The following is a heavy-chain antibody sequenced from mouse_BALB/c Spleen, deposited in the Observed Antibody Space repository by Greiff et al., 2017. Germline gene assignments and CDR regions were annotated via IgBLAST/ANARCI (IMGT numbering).Heavy chain of an antibody. J-gene: IGHJ4*01. Sequence: VQLKESGPGLVQPSQSLSITCTVSGFSLTSYGVHWVRQSPGKGLEWLGVIWSGGSTDYNAAFISRLSISKDNSKSQVFFKMNSLQANDTAIYYCARIDTVVPYAMDYWGQGTSVTVSS. CDR1: GFSLTSYG. CDR3: ARIDTVVPYAMDY. CDR2: IWSGGST. D-gene: IGHD1-1*01. V-gene: IGHV2-2*02.